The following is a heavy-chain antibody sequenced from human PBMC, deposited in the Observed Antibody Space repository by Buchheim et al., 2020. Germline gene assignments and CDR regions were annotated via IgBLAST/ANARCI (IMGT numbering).Heavy chain of an antibody. V-gene: IGHV3-33*01. CDR3: ARGSSDGYNSNHDY. D-gene: IGHD5-24*01. CDR1: GFTFSSYG. J-gene: IGHJ4*02. Sequence: QVQLVESGGGVVQPGRSLRLSCAASGFTFSSYGMHWVRQAQGKGLEWVAVIWYDGSNKYYADSVKGRFTISRDNSKNKLYLQMNSLRAEDTAVYYCARGSSDGYNSNHDYWGQGTL. CDR2: IWYDGSNK.